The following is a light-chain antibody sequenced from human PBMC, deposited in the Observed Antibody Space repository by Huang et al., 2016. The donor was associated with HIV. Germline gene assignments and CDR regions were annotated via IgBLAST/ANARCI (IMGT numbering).Light chain of an antibody. CDR2: GAS. V-gene: IGKV1-39*01. Sequence: EIQMTQSPPSLSASVGDRVTFPCRASQRVSDYLNWYQQKPGKAPRLLIYGASSLQSGVPSRFSGSGSGTDFTLTISSLQPDDFATYYCQQSYSSPVTFGQGTRLEIK. CDR1: QRVSDY. J-gene: IGKJ5*01. CDR3: QQSYSSPVT.